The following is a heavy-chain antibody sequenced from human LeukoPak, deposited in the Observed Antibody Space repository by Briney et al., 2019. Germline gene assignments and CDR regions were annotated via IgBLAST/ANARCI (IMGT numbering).Heavy chain of an antibody. J-gene: IGHJ4*02. CDR2: INHSGST. V-gene: IGHV4-34*01. CDR1: GVSFSGYC. D-gene: IGHD3-22*01. CDR3: ARGLRSLTYYYDSSGRYYFDY. Sequence: TSETLSLTCAVYGVSFSGYCWSWIRQPPGKGLEWIGEINHSGSTNYNPSLKSRVTISVDTSKNQFSLKLSSVTAADTAVYYCARGLRSLTYYYDSSGRYYFDYWGQGTLVTVSS.